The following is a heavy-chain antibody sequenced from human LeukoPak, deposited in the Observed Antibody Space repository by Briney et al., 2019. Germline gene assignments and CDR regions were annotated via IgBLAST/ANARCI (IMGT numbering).Heavy chain of an antibody. J-gene: IGHJ4*02. CDR2: ISAYNGNT. V-gene: IGHV1-18*01. CDR3: ATDDIAVAGTNFDY. Sequence: ASVKVSFKASGYTFTSYGISWVRQAPGQGLEWMGWISAYNGNTNYAHHLQGRVTMTTDTSTSTAYIELRSLISDDTAVYFCATDDIAVAGTNFDYWGQGTLVTVSS. CDR1: GYTFTSYG. D-gene: IGHD6-19*01.